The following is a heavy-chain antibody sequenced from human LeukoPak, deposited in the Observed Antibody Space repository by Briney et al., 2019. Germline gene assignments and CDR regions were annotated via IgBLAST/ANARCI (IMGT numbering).Heavy chain of an antibody. V-gene: IGHV1-46*01. J-gene: IGHJ4*02. D-gene: IGHD5-24*01. CDR1: GYTSTNYH. Sequence: ASVKVSCNASGYTSTNYHIHWVRQAPGQGLEWMGIIIPNNGSTSYAQKFQGRITMTRDPSTGKVYMELRSQRSEDTAVYYCARDPGDGFDYWGEGTLVTVSS. CDR2: IIPNNGST. CDR3: ARDPGDGFDY.